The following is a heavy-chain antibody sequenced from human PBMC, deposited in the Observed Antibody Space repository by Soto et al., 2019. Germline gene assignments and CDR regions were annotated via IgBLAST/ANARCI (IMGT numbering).Heavy chain of an antibody. CDR1: GFTFKNAW. CDR2: IKSWSDGGKT. V-gene: IGHV3-15*01. D-gene: IGHD1-1*01. CDR3: TTGTTVAKYYFDF. J-gene: IGHJ4*02. Sequence: EGQLVEAGGGLVEPGETLRLSCAASGFTFKNAWMSWVRQAPGKGLEWVGRIKSWSDGGKTDYGAPVKGRFSISRDDAKNTLSLQMNSLRTEDTAVYYCTTGTTVAKYYFDFWGQGTLVTVSS.